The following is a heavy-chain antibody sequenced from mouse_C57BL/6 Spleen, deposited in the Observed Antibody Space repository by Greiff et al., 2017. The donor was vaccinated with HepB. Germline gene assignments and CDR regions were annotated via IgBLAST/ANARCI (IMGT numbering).Heavy chain of an antibody. D-gene: IGHD2-5*01. CDR2: IDPENGDT. CDR1: GFNIKDDY. Sequence: EVQLQQSGAELVRPGASVKLSCTASGFNIKDDYMHWVKQRPEQGLEWIGWIDPENGDTEYASKFQGKATITADTSSNPAYLQLSSLTSEDTAVYYCTTRGYYSNYEDYWGQGTTLTVSS. J-gene: IGHJ2*01. CDR3: TTRGYYSNYEDY. V-gene: IGHV14-4*01.